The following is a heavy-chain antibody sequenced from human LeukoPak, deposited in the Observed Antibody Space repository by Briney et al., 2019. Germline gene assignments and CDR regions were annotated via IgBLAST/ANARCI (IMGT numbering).Heavy chain of an antibody. V-gene: IGHV3-21*01. D-gene: IGHD3-10*01. Sequence: GGSLRLSCAASGFTFSSYSMNWVRQAPGKGLEWVSSISSSSSYIYHADSVKGRFTISRDNAKNSLYLQMNSLRAEDTAVYYCAKAMVRGVIPPYYYYMDVWGKGTTVTVSS. J-gene: IGHJ6*03. CDR2: ISSSSSYI. CDR1: GFTFSSYS. CDR3: AKAMVRGVIPPYYYYMDV.